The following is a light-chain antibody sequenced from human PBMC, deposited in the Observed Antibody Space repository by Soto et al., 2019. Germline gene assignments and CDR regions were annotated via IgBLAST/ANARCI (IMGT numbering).Light chain of an antibody. CDR3: QQYNSYSG. J-gene: IGKJ1*01. V-gene: IGKV1-5*03. Sequence: DFLMTESPSTLSASVGERVTITFRASQSISSWLAWYQQKPGKAPKLLIYKASSLESGVPSRFSGSGSGTEFTLTISSLQPDDFATYYCQQYNSYSGFGQGTKVDIK. CDR2: KAS. CDR1: QSISSW.